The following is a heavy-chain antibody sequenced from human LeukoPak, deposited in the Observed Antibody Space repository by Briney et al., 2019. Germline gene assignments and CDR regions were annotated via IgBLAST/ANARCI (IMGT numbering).Heavy chain of an antibody. CDR3: AEEYSSSGLDY. CDR1: GYTFTGYY. V-gene: IGHV1-2*06. Sequence: APVKVSCKASGYTFTGYYMHWVRQAPGQGLEWMGRINPNSGGTNYAQKFQGRVTMTRDTSISTAYMELSRLRSDDTAVYYCAEEYSSSGLDYWGQGTLVTVSS. D-gene: IGHD6-6*01. J-gene: IGHJ4*02. CDR2: INPNSGGT.